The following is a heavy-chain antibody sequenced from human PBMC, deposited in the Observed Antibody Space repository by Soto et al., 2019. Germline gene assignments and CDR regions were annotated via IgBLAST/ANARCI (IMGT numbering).Heavy chain of an antibody. V-gene: IGHV4-34*01. Sequence: SETLSLTCAVYGGSFRGYYWSWIRQPPGKGLEWIGEISHSGTTNSNPSLKSRVTISVDTSKNQFSLKLSSVTAADTAMYYCARASPPNYDFWSGYEPNYFDYWGRGTLVTVSS. CDR1: GGSFRGYY. CDR3: ARASPPNYDFWSGYEPNYFDY. CDR2: ISHSGTT. J-gene: IGHJ4*02. D-gene: IGHD3-3*01.